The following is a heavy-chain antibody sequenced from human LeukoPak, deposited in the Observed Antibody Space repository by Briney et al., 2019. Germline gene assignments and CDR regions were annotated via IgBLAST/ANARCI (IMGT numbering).Heavy chain of an antibody. CDR3: ARDSPSMVRGVIGNWFDP. CDR2: INHSGST. D-gene: IGHD3-10*01. CDR1: GGSFSGYY. V-gene: IGHV4-34*01. J-gene: IGHJ5*02. Sequence: SETLSLTCAVYGGSFSGYYWSWIRQPPGKGLEWIGEINHSGSTNYNPSLKSRVTISVDTSKNQFSLKLSSVTAADTAVYYCARDSPSMVRGVIGNWFDPWGQGTLVTVSS.